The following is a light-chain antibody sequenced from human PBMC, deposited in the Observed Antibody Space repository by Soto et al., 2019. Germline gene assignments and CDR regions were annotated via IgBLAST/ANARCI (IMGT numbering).Light chain of an antibody. Sequence: QSALTQPASVSGSPGQSITISCSGSSSDVGGYNHVSWYQQHPDKAPKLMIYDVTKRPSGVSDRFSGSRSGNTASLTISGLQAGDEDDYDCSSCSRSSTYAYVVFGGGTKVTVL. CDR3: SSCSRSSTYAYVV. CDR2: DVT. J-gene: IGLJ2*01. CDR1: SSDVGGYNH. V-gene: IGLV2-14*01.